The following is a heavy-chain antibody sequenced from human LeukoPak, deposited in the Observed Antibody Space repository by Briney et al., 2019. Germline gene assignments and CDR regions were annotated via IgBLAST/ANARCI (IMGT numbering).Heavy chain of an antibody. CDR3: ARDAEYYYDSSGSFDP. CDR2: TYYRSKWYN. J-gene: IGHJ5*02. CDR1: GDSVSSNSAA. V-gene: IGHV6-1*01. D-gene: IGHD3-22*01. Sequence: SQTLSLTCAISGDSVSSNSAAWNWIRQSPSRGLEWLGRTYYRSKWYNDYAVSVKSRITINPDTSKNQFSLQLNSVTPEDTAVYYCARDAEYYYDSSGSFDPWGQGTLVTVSS.